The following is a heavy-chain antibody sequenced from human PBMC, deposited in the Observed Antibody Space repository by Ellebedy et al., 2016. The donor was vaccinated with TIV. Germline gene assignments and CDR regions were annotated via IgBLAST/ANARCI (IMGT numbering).Heavy chain of an antibody. V-gene: IGHV4-59*01. CDR3: ASSLTMLRGGMDV. CDR2: LYYSGST. CDR1: GGSISSYY. J-gene: IGHJ6*02. D-gene: IGHD3-10*01. Sequence: MPSETLSLTCTASGGSISSYYWSWIRQPPGKGLAWIGDLYYSGSTNYNPSLKSRVTISVDTSKNQFSLKLSTVTAADTAVYYCASSLTMLRGGMDVWGQGTTVTVSS.